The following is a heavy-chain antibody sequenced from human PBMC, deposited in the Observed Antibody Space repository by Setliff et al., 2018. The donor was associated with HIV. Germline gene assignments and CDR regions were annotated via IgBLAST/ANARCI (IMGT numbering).Heavy chain of an antibody. D-gene: IGHD2-15*01. V-gene: IGHV3-74*01. J-gene: IGHJ3*02. Sequence: GGFLSPSCAASGLNFSSYWIHWVRQAPGKGMVWVSRISADGSDTSYADSVKGRFTISRDNAMNTAYLQMNSLRGEDTALYYCSLGYWSGGSCYSDPGVAFDIWGQGTMVTVSS. CDR3: SLGYWSGGSCYSDPGVAFDI. CDR1: GLNFSSYW. CDR2: ISADGSDT.